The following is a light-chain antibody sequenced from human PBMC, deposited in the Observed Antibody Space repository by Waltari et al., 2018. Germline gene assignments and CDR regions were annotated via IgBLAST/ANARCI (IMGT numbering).Light chain of an antibody. CDR3: VLYMGSGSYGV. CDR1: SCSVSTRYF. CDR2: STI. V-gene: IGLV8-61*01. Sequence: QTVVTQQPSFSVSPGGPVTLTCALSSCSVSTRYFPIWSTQTPGHAPRTLIYSTITGSSWGPDRFSGSILVNKAALTITGGQADDESDYYCVLYMGSGSYGVFGGGTKLTVL. J-gene: IGLJ3*02.